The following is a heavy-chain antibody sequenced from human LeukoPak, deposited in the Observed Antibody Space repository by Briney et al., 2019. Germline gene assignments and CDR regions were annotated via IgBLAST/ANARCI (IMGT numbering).Heavy chain of an antibody. CDR1: GFTFSNSW. J-gene: IGHJ4*02. Sequence: QAGGSLRLSCAASGFTFSNSWMHWVRQAPEKGLVWVSRINSDGRSTVYADSVKGRFTISRDNAKNTLYLQMNSLRDEDTAVYYCARDRYSSGWFGYWGQGTLVTVSS. V-gene: IGHV3-74*01. D-gene: IGHD6-19*01. CDR3: ARDRYSSGWFGY. CDR2: INSDGRST.